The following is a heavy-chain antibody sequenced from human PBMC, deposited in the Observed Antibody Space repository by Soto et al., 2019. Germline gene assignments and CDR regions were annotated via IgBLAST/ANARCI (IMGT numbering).Heavy chain of an antibody. CDR2: IWYDGSNK. Sequence: GGTRSLACAASGFSFCRYCLYQGRQAPGKGLEWVAVIWYDGSNKYYADSVKGRFTISRDNSKNTLYLQMNSLRAEDTAVYYCAIDSSGYYPFDYWGQGTLVTVSS. V-gene: IGHV3-33*07. D-gene: IGHD3-22*01. CDR1: GFSFCRYC. CDR3: AIDSSGYYPFDY. J-gene: IGHJ4*02.